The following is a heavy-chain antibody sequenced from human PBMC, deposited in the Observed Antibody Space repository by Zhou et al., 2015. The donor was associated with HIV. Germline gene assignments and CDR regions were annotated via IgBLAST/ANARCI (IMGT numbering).Heavy chain of an antibody. CDR3: ARGGRRYSSSRRSXLGRTEPTSTVPPPTEGVDS. CDR1: GGTFSSYA. Sequence: QVQLVQSGAEVKKPGSSVKVSCKASGGTFSSYAISWVRQAPGQGLEWMGGIIPIFGTANYAQKFQGRVTITADESTSTAYMELSSLRSEDTAVYYCARGGRRYSSSRRSXLGRTEPTSTVPPPTEGVDS. D-gene: IGHD6-13*01. CDR2: IIPIFGTA. J-gene: IGHJ5*01. V-gene: IGHV1-69*01.